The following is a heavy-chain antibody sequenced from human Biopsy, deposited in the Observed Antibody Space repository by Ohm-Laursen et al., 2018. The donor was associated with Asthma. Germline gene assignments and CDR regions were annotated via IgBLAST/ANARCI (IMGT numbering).Heavy chain of an antibody. CDR1: GASITSSAYY. V-gene: IGHV4-39*01. D-gene: IGHD3-22*01. J-gene: IGHJ4*02. CDR3: VRHQYSSSWSTFDY. Sequence: TLSLTCTVSGASITSSAYYWGWIRQPPGKGMEWIGSMNHSGSPYYHPSLKSRATISVDTSKNQLSLKMSSVTAADTAVYFCVRHQYSSSWSTFDYWGQGALVTVS. CDR2: MNHSGSP.